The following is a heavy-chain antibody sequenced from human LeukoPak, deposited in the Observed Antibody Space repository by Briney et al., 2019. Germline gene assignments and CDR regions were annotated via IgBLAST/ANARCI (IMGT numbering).Heavy chain of an antibody. V-gene: IGHV4-59*01. CDR2: IYYSGST. Sequence: SETLSLTCTVSGGSISNYYWNWIRQPPGKGLEWIGYIYYSGSTNYNPSLKSRVTISVDTSKNQFSLKLSSVTAAGTAVYYCARAVIGYCSSTSCPGAMDVWGQGTTVTVSS. CDR3: ARAVIGYCSSTSCPGAMDV. D-gene: IGHD2-2*01. J-gene: IGHJ6*02. CDR1: GGSISNYY.